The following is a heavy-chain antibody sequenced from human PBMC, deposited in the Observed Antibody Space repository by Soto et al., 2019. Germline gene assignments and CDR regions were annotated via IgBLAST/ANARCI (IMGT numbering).Heavy chain of an antibody. V-gene: IGHV1-69*01. CDR2: LIPIFGTS. Sequence: QVQLVQSGAAVKKPGYSVKVSCKASGSTFNNHAINWVRQAPGHGLEWMGGLIPIFGTSNYEQKVQGRVTISADESTRTAYMELSILISENTALYYCVRGQMMEMATSLRDKGFDHCGQGTLVTVSA. J-gene: IGHJ5*02. CDR1: GSTFNNHA. D-gene: IGHD3-16*01. CDR3: VRGQMMEMATSLRDKGFDH.